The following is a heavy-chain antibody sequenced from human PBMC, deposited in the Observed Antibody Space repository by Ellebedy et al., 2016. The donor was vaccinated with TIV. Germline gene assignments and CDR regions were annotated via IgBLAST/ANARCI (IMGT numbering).Heavy chain of an antibody. CDR1: GFTFSDYD. CDR3: ARAPRGFFGIDV. CDR2: FGAAGDP. J-gene: IGHJ6*02. Sequence: PGGSLRLSCAASGFTFSDYDMHWVRQATGEGLDWVSAFGAAGDPDYPGSVKGRFTISRENPQNSLYLQMNNLRAGDTAVYYCARAPRGFFGIDVWGQGTTVTVSS. V-gene: IGHV3-13*05.